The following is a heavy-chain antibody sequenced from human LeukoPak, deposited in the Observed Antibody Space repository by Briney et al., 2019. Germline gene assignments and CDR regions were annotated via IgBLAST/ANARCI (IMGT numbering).Heavy chain of an antibody. CDR1: GGTFSSYA. J-gene: IGHJ6*02. Sequence: ASVKVSCKASGGTFSSYAISWVRQAPGQGLEWMGGFDPEDGETIYAQKFQGRVTMTEDTSTDTAYMELSSLRSEDTAVYYCAVSIAASLARTSYYYYGMDVWGQGTTVTVSS. D-gene: IGHD6-6*01. V-gene: IGHV1-24*01. CDR3: AVSIAASLARTSYYYYGMDV. CDR2: FDPEDGET.